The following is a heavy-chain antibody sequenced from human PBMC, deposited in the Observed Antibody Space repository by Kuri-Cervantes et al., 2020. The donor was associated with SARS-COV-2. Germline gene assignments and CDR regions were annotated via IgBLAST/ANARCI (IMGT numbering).Heavy chain of an antibody. D-gene: IGHD2-8*01. V-gene: IGHV4-34*01. Sequence: SETLSLTCAVYGGSFSGYYWSWIRQPPGKGLEWIGEINHSGSTNYNPSLKSRVTISVDTSKNQFSLKPSSVTAADTAVYYCARVRDIVLMVYAIRGWFDPWGQGTLVTVSS. J-gene: IGHJ5*02. CDR2: INHSGST. CDR3: ARVRDIVLMVYAIRGWFDP. CDR1: GGSFSGYY.